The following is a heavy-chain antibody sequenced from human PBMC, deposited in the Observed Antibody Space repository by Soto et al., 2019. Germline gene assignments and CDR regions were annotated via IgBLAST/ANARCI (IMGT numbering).Heavy chain of an antibody. D-gene: IGHD2-21*01. J-gene: IGHJ5*02. CDR2: ITTSSAYI. CDR3: VRSGTARLLRHSWFDT. V-gene: IGHV3-21*01. Sequence: EVQLVESGGGLVKPGGSLRLSCAASGFTFNTYDMNWVHQAPGKGLEWVSSITTSSAYIYYADSLKGRITISRDNAKNSLFLQMKSLRAEDTAVYYCVRSGTARLLRHSWFDTWGQGTLVTVSS. CDR1: GFTFNTYD.